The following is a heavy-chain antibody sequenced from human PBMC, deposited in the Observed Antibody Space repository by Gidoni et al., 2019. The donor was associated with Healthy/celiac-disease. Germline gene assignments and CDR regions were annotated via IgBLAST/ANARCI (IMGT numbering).Heavy chain of an antibody. CDR1: GFTFSSYG. CDR3: AGIAARPDENAFDI. V-gene: IGHV3-30*03. CDR2: ISYDGSNK. D-gene: IGHD6-6*01. J-gene: IGHJ3*02. Sequence: QVQLVESGGGVVQPGRSLGLSCAASGFTFSSYGMPWVRQAPGKGLEWVAVISYDGSNKYYADSVKGRFTISRDNSKNTLYLQMNSLRAEDTAVYYCAGIAARPDENAFDIWGQGTMVTVSS.